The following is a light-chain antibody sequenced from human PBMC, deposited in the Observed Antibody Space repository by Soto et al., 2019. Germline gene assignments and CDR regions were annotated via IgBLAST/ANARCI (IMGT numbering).Light chain of an antibody. J-gene: IGKJ1*01. CDR1: ESVSTW. V-gene: IGKV1-5*01. CDR2: DAS. CDR3: QHYKTYPLT. Sequence: DIQMTQSPSTLSASVGDRVHITCRASESVSTWLAWYQQKPGKAPKLLIYDASSLESGVPSRFSGTGSGTQFTLTISSLQPYDFATYYCQHYKTYPLTFGQGTKVDIK.